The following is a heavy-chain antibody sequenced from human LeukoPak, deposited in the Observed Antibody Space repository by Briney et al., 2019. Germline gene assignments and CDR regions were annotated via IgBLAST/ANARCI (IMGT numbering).Heavy chain of an antibody. J-gene: IGHJ4*02. D-gene: IGHD5-12*01. CDR2: ISSSSSYI. CDR3: ARVAPGSGYDNDY. V-gene: IGHV3-21*01. CDR1: GFTFSSYS. Sequence: PGGSLRLSCAASGFTFSSYSMNWVRQAPGKGLEGVSSISSSSSYIYYADSVKGRFTISRDNAKNSLYLQMNSLRAEDTAVYYCARVAPGSGYDNDYWGQGTLVTVSS.